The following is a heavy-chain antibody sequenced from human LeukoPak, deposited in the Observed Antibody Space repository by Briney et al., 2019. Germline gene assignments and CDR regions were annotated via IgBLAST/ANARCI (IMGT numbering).Heavy chain of an antibody. J-gene: IGHJ4*02. CDR3: ARVTGYMIEDYFDY. D-gene: IGHD3-22*01. Sequence: SETLSLTCAVYGGSFSLYYWIWIRQPPGKGLEWIGYIYYSGSTNYNPSLKSRVTISVDTSKNQFTLRLSSVTAADTAVYYCARVTGYMIEDYFDYWGQGTLVTVSS. CDR2: IYYSGST. CDR1: GGSFSLYY. V-gene: IGHV4-59*01.